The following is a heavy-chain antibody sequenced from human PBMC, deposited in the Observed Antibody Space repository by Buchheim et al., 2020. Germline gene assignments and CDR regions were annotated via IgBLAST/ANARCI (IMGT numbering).Heavy chain of an antibody. CDR1: GGSISSSSYY. V-gene: IGHV4-39*01. Sequence: QLQLQESGPGLVKPSETLSLTCTVSGGSISSSSYYWGWIRQPPGKGLEWIGSIYYSGSTYYNPSLKSRVTISVDTSKNQFSLKLSSVTAADTAVYYCASSALRYILTGYYLMLGYWGQGTL. CDR3: ASSALRYILTGYYLMLGY. J-gene: IGHJ4*02. CDR2: IYYSGST. D-gene: IGHD3-9*01.